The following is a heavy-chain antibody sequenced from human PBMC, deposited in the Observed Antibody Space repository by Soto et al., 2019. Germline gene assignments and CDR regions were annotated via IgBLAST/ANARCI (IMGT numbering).Heavy chain of an antibody. CDR2: IIPILGIA. V-gene: IGHV1-69*02. Sequence: ASVKVSCKASGGTFSSYTISWVRQAPGQGLERMGRIIPILGIANYAQKFQGRVTITADKSTSTAYMELSSLRSEDTAVYYCATRATGVALDYWGQGTLVTVSS. D-gene: IGHD3-3*01. J-gene: IGHJ4*02. CDR3: ATRATGVALDY. CDR1: GGTFSSYT.